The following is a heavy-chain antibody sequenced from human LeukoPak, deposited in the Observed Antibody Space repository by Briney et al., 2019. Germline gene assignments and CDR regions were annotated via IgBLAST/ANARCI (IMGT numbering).Heavy chain of an antibody. V-gene: IGHV3-21*01. D-gene: IGHD1-26*01. Sequence: GGSLRLSCVASGFTFSSYSMNWVRQAPGKGLEWVSSISSSSSYIYYADSVKGRFAFSRDNAKNSLSLQMNSLRAEDTAVYYCARDGEVGVGRWFDPWGQGTLVTVSS. CDR2: ISSSSSYI. CDR3: ARDGEVGVGRWFDP. J-gene: IGHJ5*02. CDR1: GFTFSSYS.